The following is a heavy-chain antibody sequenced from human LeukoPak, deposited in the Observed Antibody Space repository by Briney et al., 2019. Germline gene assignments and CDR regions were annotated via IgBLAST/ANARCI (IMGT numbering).Heavy chain of an antibody. CDR1: GGSISSSNW. V-gene: IGHV4-4*02. Sequence: SGTLSLTCAVSGGSISSSNWWSWVRQPPGKGLEWIGEIYHSGSTNYNPSLKSRVTISVDKSKNQFSLKLSSVTAADTAVYYCARLNWNYEGYFDYWGQGTLVTVSS. D-gene: IGHD1-7*01. CDR2: IYHSGST. CDR3: ARLNWNYEGYFDY. J-gene: IGHJ4*02.